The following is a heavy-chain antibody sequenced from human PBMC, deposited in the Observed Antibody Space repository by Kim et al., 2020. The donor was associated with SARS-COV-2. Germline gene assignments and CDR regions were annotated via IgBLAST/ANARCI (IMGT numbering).Heavy chain of an antibody. CDR3: AKSIAVASNYYYYGMDV. CDR1: GFTFSSYG. J-gene: IGHJ6*02. D-gene: IGHD6-19*01. CDR2: IWYDGSNK. Sequence: GGSLRLSCAASGFTFSSYGMHWVRQAPGKGLEWVAVIWYDGSNKYYADSVKGRFTISRDNSKNTLYLQMNSLRAEDTAVYYCAKSIAVASNYYYYGMDVWGQGTTVTVSS. V-gene: IGHV3-33*06.